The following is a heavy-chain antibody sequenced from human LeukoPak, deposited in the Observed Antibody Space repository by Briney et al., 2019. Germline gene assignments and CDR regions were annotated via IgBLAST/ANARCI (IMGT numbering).Heavy chain of an antibody. V-gene: IGHV4-39*07. CDR2: IYTSGST. CDR3: ARLPLSYYYYMDV. CDR1: SGSISSSTYY. D-gene: IGHD3-10*01. Sequence: PSETLSLTCTVSSGSISSSTYYWGWIRQPPGKGLEWIGRIYTSGSTNYNPSLKSRVTISVDTSKNQFSLKLSSVTAADTAVYYCARLPLSYYYYMDVWGKGTTVTVSS. J-gene: IGHJ6*03.